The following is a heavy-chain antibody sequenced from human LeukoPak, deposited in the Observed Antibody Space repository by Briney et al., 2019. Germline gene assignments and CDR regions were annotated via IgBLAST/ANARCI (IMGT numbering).Heavy chain of an antibody. CDR3: ARVALYGSGSYLSY. Sequence: ASVKVSCKASGYTFTSYGISWVRQAPGQGLERMGWISAYNGNTNYAQKLQGRVTMTTDTSTSTAYMELRSLRSDDTAVYYCARVALYGSGSYLSYWGQGSLVTVSS. CDR1: GYTFTSYG. V-gene: IGHV1-18*01. D-gene: IGHD3-10*01. CDR2: ISAYNGNT. J-gene: IGHJ4*02.